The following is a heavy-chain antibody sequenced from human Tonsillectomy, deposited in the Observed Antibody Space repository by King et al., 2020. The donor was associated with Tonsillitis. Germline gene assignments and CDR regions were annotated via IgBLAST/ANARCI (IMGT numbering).Heavy chain of an antibody. J-gene: IGHJ2*01. V-gene: IGHV4-59*01. Sequence: VQLQELGPGVVKPSETLSLTCTVSGGSISNYYWSWIRQPPGKGLEWIGYIYYSGSTNYNPSLKSRVTISLDTSKNQFSLKLSSVTSADTAVYYFASGPGSYYKEYWYFDVWGRGTLVTVSS. D-gene: IGHD3-10*01. CDR2: IYYSGST. CDR1: GGSISNYY. CDR3: ASGPGSYYKEYWYFDV.